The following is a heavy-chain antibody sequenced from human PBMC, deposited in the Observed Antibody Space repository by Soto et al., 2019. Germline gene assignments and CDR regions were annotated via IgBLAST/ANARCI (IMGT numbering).Heavy chain of an antibody. D-gene: IGHD3-22*01. J-gene: IGHJ4*02. CDR2: INHSGST. Sequence: SETLSLTCAVYVGSFSGYYWSWIRQPPGKGLEWIGEINHSGSTNYNPSLKSRVTISVDTSKNQFSLKLSSVTAADTAVYYCATTPYYYDSSGYSRGPTDYWGQGTLVTSPQ. V-gene: IGHV4-34*01. CDR3: ATTPYYYDSSGYSRGPTDY. CDR1: VGSFSGYY.